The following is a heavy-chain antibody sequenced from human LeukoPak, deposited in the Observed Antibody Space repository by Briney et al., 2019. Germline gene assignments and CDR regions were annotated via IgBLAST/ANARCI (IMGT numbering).Heavy chain of an antibody. J-gene: IGHJ6*03. CDR3: ARAGYDFWSGYYFVYYYYMDV. Sequence: GGSLRLPCAASGFTFSSYAMSWVRQAPGKGLEWVSAISGSGGSTYYADSVKGRFTISRDNSKNTLYLQTNSLRAEEKAVYYCARAGYDFWSGYYFVYYYYMDVWGKGTTVTVSS. V-gene: IGHV3-23*01. D-gene: IGHD3-3*01. CDR2: ISGSGGST. CDR1: GFTFSSYA.